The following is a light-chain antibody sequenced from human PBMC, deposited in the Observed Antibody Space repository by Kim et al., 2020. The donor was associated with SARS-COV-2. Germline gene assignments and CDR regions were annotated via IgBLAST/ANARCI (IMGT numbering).Light chain of an antibody. V-gene: IGKV3-11*01. CDR2: DVF. Sequence: LAPGERATLSCWASQSVSNYLAWYRQKPGEAPRLLIYDVFNRATGIPARFSGSGSGTDFTLTISSLEPEDFAVYYCQHRSTWPPTFGPGTKVDIK. CDR3: QHRSTWPPT. CDR1: QSVSNY. J-gene: IGKJ3*01.